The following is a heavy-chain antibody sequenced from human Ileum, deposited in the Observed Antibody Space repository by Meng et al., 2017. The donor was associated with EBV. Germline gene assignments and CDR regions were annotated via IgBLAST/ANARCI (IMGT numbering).Heavy chain of an antibody. D-gene: IGHD3-22*01. Sequence: QGQLRESARGQVKPAETRSLTCAVTSGSISRSDWWSWGRQPPGKGLEWIGETSHSGSTNYSPSLKSRVTISLDKSKNQLSLKLNSVTAADTAVYYCASSDYYRSDYWGQGTLVTVSS. V-gene: IGHV4-4*02. CDR1: SGSISRSDW. J-gene: IGHJ4*02. CDR2: TSHSGST. CDR3: ASSDYYRSDY.